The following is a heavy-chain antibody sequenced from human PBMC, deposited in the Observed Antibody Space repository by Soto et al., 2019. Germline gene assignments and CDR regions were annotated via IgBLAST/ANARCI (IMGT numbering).Heavy chain of an antibody. J-gene: IGHJ4*02. V-gene: IGHV4-31*03. CDR3: ASSIDPVDYFDY. D-gene: IGHD2-15*01. Sequence: SETLSLTCTVSGGSISSGGYYWSWIRQHPGKGLEWIGYIYYSGSTYYNPSLKSRVTISVDTSKNQFSLKLSSVTAADTAVYYCASSIDPVDYFDYWGQGTLVTVSS. CDR1: GGSISSGGYY. CDR2: IYYSGST.